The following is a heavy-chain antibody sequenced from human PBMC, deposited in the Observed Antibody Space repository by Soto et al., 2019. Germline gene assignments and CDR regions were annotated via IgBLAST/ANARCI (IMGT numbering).Heavy chain of an antibody. V-gene: IGHV4-59*01. CDR2: IYYSGST. J-gene: IGHJ5*02. D-gene: IGHD6-6*01. CDR1: VGSISSYY. CDR3: ARAARWLRQFFFDP. Sequence: SETLVLTCTVSVGSISSYYWSWIRQPRVKGLEWIGYIYYSGSTNYNPSLKSRVTISVDTSKNQFSLKLSSVTAADTAVYYCARAARWLRQFFFDPCGQGTLVTVSS.